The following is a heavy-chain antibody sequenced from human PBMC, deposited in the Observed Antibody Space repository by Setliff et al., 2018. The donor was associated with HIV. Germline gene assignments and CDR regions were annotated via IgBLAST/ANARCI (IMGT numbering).Heavy chain of an antibody. V-gene: IGHV1-18*01. Sequence: ASVKVSCKTSGYIFTSYGIAWVRQAPGKGLEWMGWISGYNGNTNYAQNLQGRVTMTTDTATSTVYMQLRSLTSDDTAVYYCARVKADGSGSYFQYWGQGTRVTVSS. D-gene: IGHD3-10*01. CDR1: GYIFTSYG. CDR3: ARVKADGSGSYFQY. J-gene: IGHJ4*02. CDR2: ISGYNGNT.